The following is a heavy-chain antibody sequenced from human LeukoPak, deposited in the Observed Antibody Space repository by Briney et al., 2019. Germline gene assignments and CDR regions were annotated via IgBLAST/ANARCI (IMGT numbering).Heavy chain of an antibody. J-gene: IGHJ4*02. CDR1: GFTFDDYA. CDR3: ARRAGAYSHPYDY. D-gene: IGHD4/OR15-4a*01. CDR2: IYSDNT. V-gene: IGHV3-53*01. Sequence: PGGSLRLSCAASGFTFDDYAMHWVRHAPGKGLEWVSFIYSDNTHYSDSVKGRFTISRDNSKNTLYLQMNSLRAEDTAVYYCARRAGAYSHPYDYWGQGTLVTVSS.